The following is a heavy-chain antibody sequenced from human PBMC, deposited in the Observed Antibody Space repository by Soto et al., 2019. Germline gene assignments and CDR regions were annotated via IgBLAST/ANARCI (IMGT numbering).Heavy chain of an antibody. CDR1: GDSIGNFY. CDR3: ARGMGRYFDL. Sequence: PPETLSLTCTVSGDSIGNFYWSWIRQPAGKGLESIGRLSTSGRTNYSPSLQSRVTMSLDTSKNRFSLRLTSVSAADTAVYFCARGMGRYFDLWGRGTLVTVSS. CDR2: LSTSGRT. J-gene: IGHJ2*01. V-gene: IGHV4-4*07. D-gene: IGHD2-8*01.